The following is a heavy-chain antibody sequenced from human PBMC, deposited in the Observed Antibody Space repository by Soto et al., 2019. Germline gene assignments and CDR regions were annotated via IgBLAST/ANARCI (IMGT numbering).Heavy chain of an antibody. CDR2: IYWNDDK. CDR1: GFSLSTSGVG. D-gene: IGHD1-7*01. Sequence: ESGPTLVNPTQTLTLTCTFSGFSLSTSGVGVGWIRQPPGKALEWLALIYWNDDKRYSPSLKSRLTITKDTSKNQVVLTMTNMDPVDTATYYCAHGPYNWNYVSYFYFDYWGQGTLVTVSS. CDR3: AHGPYNWNYVSYFYFDY. J-gene: IGHJ4*02. V-gene: IGHV2-5*01.